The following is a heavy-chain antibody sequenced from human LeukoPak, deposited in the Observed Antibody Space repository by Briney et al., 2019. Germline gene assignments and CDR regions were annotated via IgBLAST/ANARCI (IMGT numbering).Heavy chain of an antibody. CDR1: GGSISSGSYY. Sequence: KPSETLSLTCTVSGGSISSGSYYWRWIRQPAGKGLEWIGRIYTSGSTNYNPSLKSRVTISVDTSKNQFSLKLSSVTAADTAVYYCARDGPGSGSYRNWFDPWGQGTLVTVSS. CDR3: ARDGPGSGSYRNWFDP. CDR2: IYTSGST. J-gene: IGHJ5*02. D-gene: IGHD1-26*01. V-gene: IGHV4-61*02.